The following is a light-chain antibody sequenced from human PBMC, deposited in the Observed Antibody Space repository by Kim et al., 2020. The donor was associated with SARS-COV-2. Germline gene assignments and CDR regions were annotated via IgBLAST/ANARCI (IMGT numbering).Light chain of an antibody. CDR2: ANE. V-gene: IGLV1-51*01. CDR3: GTWDNSRGGV. CDR1: SASIGKFS. Sequence: PGRKVASAWSGSSASIGKFSVSWCQQLPGTAPELLIYANEKRPSGIPDRFSGSKSGTSATLVITGLQTGYEADYYCGTWDNSRGGVFGGGTQLTVL. J-gene: IGLJ3*02.